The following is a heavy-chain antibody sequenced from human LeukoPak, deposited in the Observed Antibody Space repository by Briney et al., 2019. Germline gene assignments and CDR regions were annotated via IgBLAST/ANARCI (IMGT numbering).Heavy chain of an antibody. V-gene: IGHV3-33*01. Sequence: GRSLRLSCAASGFTFSSYGMHWVRQAPGKGLEWVAVIWYDGSKKYYLDSVKGRFTISRDNSQNMLYLQMNSLRVEDTGLYYCARDRSIAVAGPFDYWGKGTLVTLSS. D-gene: IGHD6-19*01. CDR1: GFTFSSYG. CDR2: IWYDGSKK. CDR3: ARDRSIAVAGPFDY. J-gene: IGHJ4*02.